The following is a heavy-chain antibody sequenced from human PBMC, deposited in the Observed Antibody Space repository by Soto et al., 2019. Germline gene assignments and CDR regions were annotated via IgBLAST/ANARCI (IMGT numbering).Heavy chain of an antibody. D-gene: IGHD4-4*01. CDR1: GFTFSSYG. Sequence: LRLSCSASGFTFSSYGMHWVRQAPGKGLEWVAVIWYDGSNKYYADSVKGRFTISRDNSKNTLYLQMNSLRAEDTAVYYCARDHKTTPYRMDVWGKGTKVTVSS. CDR2: IWYDGSNK. J-gene: IGHJ6*04. CDR3: ARDHKTTPYRMDV. V-gene: IGHV3-33*01.